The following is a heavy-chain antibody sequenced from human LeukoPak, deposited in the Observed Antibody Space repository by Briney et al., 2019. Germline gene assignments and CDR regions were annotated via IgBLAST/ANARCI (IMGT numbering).Heavy chain of an antibody. D-gene: IGHD6-13*01. J-gene: IGHJ3*02. CDR2: ISSSSSYI. V-gene: IGHV3-21*04. Sequence: GGSLRLSCAASGFTFSSYSMNWVRQAPGKGLEWVSSISSSSSYIYYADSVKGRFTISRDNAKNSLYLQMNSLRAEDTAVYYCAKESYSSSWYIKFDAFDIWGQGTMVTVSS. CDR3: AKESYSSSWYIKFDAFDI. CDR1: GFTFSSYS.